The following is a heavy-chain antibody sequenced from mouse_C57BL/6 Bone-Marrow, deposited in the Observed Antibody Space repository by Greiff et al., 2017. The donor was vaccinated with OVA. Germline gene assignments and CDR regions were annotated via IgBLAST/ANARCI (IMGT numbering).Heavy chain of an antibody. CDR1: GFTFTDYY. D-gene: IGHD1-1*01. J-gene: IGHJ4*01. V-gene: IGHV7-3*01. CDR3: ASHYYGSSYVYAMDY. CDR2: IRNKANGYTT. Sequence: EVQRVESGGGLVQPGGSLSLSCAASGFTFTDYYMSWVRQPPGKALEWLGFIRNKANGYTTEYSASVKGWFTISRDNSQSILYLQMHALRAEDSATYYCASHYYGSSYVYAMDYWGQGTSVTVSS.